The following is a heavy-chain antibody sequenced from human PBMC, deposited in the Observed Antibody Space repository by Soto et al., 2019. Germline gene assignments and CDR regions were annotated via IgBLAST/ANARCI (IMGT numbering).Heavy chain of an antibody. CDR1: GFTFSSYA. D-gene: IGHD3-3*01. CDR3: AGNRRFLEWLSFDY. Sequence: GGSLRLSCAASGFTFSSYAMSWVRQAPGKGLEWVSAISGSGGSTYYADSVKGRFTISRDNSKNTLYLQMNSLRAEDTAVYYCAGNRRFLEWLSFDYWGQGTLVTVS. CDR2: ISGSGGST. J-gene: IGHJ4*02. V-gene: IGHV3-23*01.